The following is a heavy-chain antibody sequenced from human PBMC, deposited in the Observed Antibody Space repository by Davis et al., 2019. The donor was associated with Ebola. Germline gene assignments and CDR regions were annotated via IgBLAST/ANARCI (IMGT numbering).Heavy chain of an antibody. J-gene: IGHJ4*02. D-gene: IGHD4-11*01. CDR2: INTDGSFT. CDR3: VRLNSKDINSDY. CDR1: GFTFSSYW. V-gene: IGHV3-74*01. Sequence: GESLKISCAASGFTFSSYWMHWVRQTPGKGLVWVSRINTDGSFTDYADSVKGRFTISRDNARNTVSLQMNSLRAEDTAVYYCVRLNSKDINSDYWGQGTLVTVSS.